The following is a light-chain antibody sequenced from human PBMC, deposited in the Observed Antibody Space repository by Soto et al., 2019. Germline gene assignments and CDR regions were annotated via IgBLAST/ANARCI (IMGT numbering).Light chain of an antibody. V-gene: IGKV1-33*01. CDR1: QDISYY. CDR3: QQYENLPT. J-gene: IGKJ5*01. Sequence: DTQLTQSPSSLSASVGDRVTITCQASQDISYYLNWYQQRPGKAPKLLIYDASNLGTGVPLRFSGSGSGTDFSFTISSLQPEDIATYYCQQYENLPTFGQGTRLEIK. CDR2: DAS.